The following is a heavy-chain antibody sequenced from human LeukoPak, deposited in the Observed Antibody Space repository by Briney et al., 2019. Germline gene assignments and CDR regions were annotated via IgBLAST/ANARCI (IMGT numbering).Heavy chain of an antibody. CDR1: GFTFSSYA. V-gene: IGHV3-30*04. Sequence: GGSLRLSCAASGFTFSSYAMHWVRQAPGKGLEWVAVISYDGSNKYYADSVKGRFTISRDNSKNTLYLQMNSLRAEDTAVYYCARGAQRSSSSWYSIWFDPWGQGTLVTVSS. CDR2: ISYDGSNK. D-gene: IGHD6-13*01. CDR3: ARGAQRSSSSWYSIWFDP. J-gene: IGHJ5*02.